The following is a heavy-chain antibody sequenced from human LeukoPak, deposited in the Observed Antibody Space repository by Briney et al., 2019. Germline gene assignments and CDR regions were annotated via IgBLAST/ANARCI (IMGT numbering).Heavy chain of an antibody. V-gene: IGHV3-30*18. J-gene: IGHJ4*02. CDR3: AKDLTPSRAFDY. D-gene: IGHD1-14*01. Sequence: GGSLRLSCAASGFSFNKYGMHWVRQVPGRELEWVSGISYDGSTKYYADSVKGRFTISRDDSKTTLFLQMNSLRVEDTAIYYCAKDLTPSRAFDYWGQGTLVTVSS. CDR1: GFSFNKYG. CDR2: ISYDGSTK.